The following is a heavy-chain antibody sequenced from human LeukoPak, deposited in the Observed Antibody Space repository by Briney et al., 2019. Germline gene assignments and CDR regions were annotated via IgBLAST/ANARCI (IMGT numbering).Heavy chain of an antibody. V-gene: IGHV4-30-2*01. CDR3: AREAETYYYDSSGPSGYGY. D-gene: IGHD3-22*01. Sequence: SQTLSLTCTVSGGSISSGGYYWSWIRQPPGKGLEWIGYIYHSGSTYYNPSLKSRVTISVDRSKNQFSLKLSSVTAADTAVYYCAREAETYYYDSSGPSGYGYWGQGTLVTVSS. CDR1: GGSISSGGYY. J-gene: IGHJ4*02. CDR2: IYHSGST.